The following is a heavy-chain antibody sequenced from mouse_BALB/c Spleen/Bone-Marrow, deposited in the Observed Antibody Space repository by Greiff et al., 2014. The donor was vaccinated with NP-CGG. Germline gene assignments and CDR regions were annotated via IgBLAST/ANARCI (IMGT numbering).Heavy chain of an antibody. CDR2: INPSTGYT. Sequence: VQLQQPGAELAKPGASVKMSCKASGYTFTSYWMHWVKQRPGQGLEWIGYINPSTGYTEYNQKFKDKATLTADKSSSTAYMQLSSLTSEDSAVYCCARSGGYDGFSYWGQGTTLTVSS. V-gene: IGHV1-7*01. CDR3: ARSGGYDGFSY. D-gene: IGHD2-2*01. J-gene: IGHJ2*01. CDR1: GYTFTSYW.